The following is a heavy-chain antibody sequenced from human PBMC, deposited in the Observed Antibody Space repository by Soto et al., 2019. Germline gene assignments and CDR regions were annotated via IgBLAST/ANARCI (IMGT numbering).Heavy chain of an antibody. CDR3: AKRKYCPSTTCFDY. CDR2: GHSEGRS. Sequence: VESGGALVQPGGSWDSSCAGSGFPVSIGYMPGVRQFPGRGWEWFSIGHSEGRSYHATSVKGRFTISTDNSENTLYLQMSSLRAEDTAVYYCAKRKYCPSTTCFDYWGQGTQVTVSS. CDR1: GFPVSIGY. V-gene: IGHV3-66*01. D-gene: IGHD2-2*01. J-gene: IGHJ4*02.